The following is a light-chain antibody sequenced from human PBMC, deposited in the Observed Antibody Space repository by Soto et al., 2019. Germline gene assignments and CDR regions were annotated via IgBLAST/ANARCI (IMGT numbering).Light chain of an antibody. CDR3: MQAIHAPRT. Sequence: DIGLTQSPLSLPVAPGEPASISCRSRQSLLHSSGNIYLDWYLQKPGQSPQLLIYLGSIRASGVPDRFSGSGSGTDLTLKITRVEAEDVGVYYCMQAIHAPRTFGLGTKVEIK. CDR1: QSLLHSSGNIY. CDR2: LGS. V-gene: IGKV2-28*01. J-gene: IGKJ1*01.